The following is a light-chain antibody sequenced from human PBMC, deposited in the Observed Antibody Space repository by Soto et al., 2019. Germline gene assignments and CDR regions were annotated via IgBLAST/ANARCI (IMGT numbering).Light chain of an antibody. V-gene: IGKV1-39*01. Sequence: DIQMTQSPSSLSASVGDRVTITCRASQSIRSYLNWYQQERGKAPKLLIYAASSLQSGVPSRFSGSGSGTDFTLTITSLQPEDFATYYCQQSYTLPRTFGQGTKVDIK. CDR2: AAS. CDR3: QQSYTLPRT. J-gene: IGKJ1*01. CDR1: QSIRSY.